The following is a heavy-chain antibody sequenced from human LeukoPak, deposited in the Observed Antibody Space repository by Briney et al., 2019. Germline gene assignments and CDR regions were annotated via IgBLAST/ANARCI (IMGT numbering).Heavy chain of an antibody. Sequence: VASVKVSCKALGYTFTNYFMHWVRQAPGQGLEWMGIIIPSGGTTTYAQNFQGRVTMTRDTSTSTVYMELSSLRSEDTAMYYCARGGEAYNSAHDYWGQGTLVTVSS. J-gene: IGHJ4*02. D-gene: IGHD5-24*01. V-gene: IGHV1-46*03. CDR3: ARGGEAYNSAHDY. CDR1: GYTFTNYF. CDR2: IIPSGGTT.